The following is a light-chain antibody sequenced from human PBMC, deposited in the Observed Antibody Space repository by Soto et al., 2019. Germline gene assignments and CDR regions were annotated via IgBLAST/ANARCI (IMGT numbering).Light chain of an antibody. CDR1: QSVRTK. Sequence: IVITTSAVVMYVSPGEGATLFCRASQSVRTKLAWYQQKAGQAPRLLIYDASTRATGIPDRFSGSGSGTEFTLTISSLQSEDFAVYYCQQCSNWPPITFGQGTRREIK. CDR3: QQCSNWPPIT. J-gene: IGKJ5*01. V-gene: IGKV3-15*01. CDR2: DAS.